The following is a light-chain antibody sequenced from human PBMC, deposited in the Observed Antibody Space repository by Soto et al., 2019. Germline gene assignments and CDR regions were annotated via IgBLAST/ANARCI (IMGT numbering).Light chain of an antibody. V-gene: IGKV1-5*03. CDR3: QQYNSDSPT. J-gene: IGKJ1*01. CDR2: TAS. CDR1: QSVXVW. Sequence: DMQMTQSPSSLSASVGERVTITCRARQSVXVWVGWYQQKAGKAPNVLXATASRLERGGPSRLSGSGSETEFTLTISGLQPCDSATYYCQQYNSDSPTFGQGTKVEIK.